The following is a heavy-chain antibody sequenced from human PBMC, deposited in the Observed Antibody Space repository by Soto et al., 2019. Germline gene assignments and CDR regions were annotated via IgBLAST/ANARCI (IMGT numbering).Heavy chain of an antibody. V-gene: IGHV4-30-4*08. J-gene: IGHJ5*02. CDR2: ISDSGST. Sequence: SETLSRTCSVSGASIGSGDDYWTWIRQSPGKGLEWIGYISDSGSTFYNPSLRSRLTIALDTSKNHFSLKLNSVTAADTAVYYCAKYHPPEFEPWGQGIPVTASS. D-gene: IGHD2-2*01. CDR3: AKYHPPEFEP. CDR1: GASIGSGDDY.